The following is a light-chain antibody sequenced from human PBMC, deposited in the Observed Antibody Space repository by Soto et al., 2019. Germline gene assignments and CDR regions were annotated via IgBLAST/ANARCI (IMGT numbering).Light chain of an antibody. CDR1: SSDVGSYTV. V-gene: IGLV2-23*02. J-gene: IGLJ1*01. CDR2: EVS. CDR3: CSYARRSPLLYF. Sequence: QSVLTQPASMSGSPGQSITISCAGTSSDVGSYTVVSWYQQHPGKAPKLMIYEVSKRPSGVSNRFSGSKSGNTASLTISGLQAQDEADYYCCSYARRSPLLYFFGTGTKLTVL.